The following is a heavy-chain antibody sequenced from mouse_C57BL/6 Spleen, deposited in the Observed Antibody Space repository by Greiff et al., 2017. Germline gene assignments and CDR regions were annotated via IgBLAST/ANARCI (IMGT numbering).Heavy chain of an antibody. CDR3: ARHRGTPNLYFDY. D-gene: IGHD3-1*01. CDR1: GFTFSSYG. J-gene: IGHJ2*01. V-gene: IGHV5-6*02. CDR2: ISSGGSYT. Sequence: EVKLVESGGDLVKPGGSLKLSCAASGFTFSSYGMSWVRQTPDKRLEWVATISSGGSYTYYPDSVKGRFTISRDNAKNTLYLQMSSLKSEDTALYYCARHRGTPNLYFDYWGQGTTLTVSS.